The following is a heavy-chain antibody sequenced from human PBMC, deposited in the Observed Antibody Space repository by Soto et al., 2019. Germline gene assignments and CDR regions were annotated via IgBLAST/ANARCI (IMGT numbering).Heavy chain of an antibody. Sequence: EVQLVESGGGLVQPGGSLRLSCAASGFTFSSYSMNWVRQAPGKGLEWVSSISSSSSYIYYADSVKGRFTISRDNAKNSLYLQMNSLRAEDTAVYYCARVGTAMDYYFDYWGQGTLVTVSS. CDR1: GFTFSSYS. J-gene: IGHJ4*02. D-gene: IGHD5-18*01. CDR3: ARVGTAMDYYFDY. CDR2: ISSSSSYI. V-gene: IGHV3-21*01.